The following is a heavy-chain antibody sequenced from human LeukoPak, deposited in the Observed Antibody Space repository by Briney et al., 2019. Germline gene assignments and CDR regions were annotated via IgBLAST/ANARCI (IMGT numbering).Heavy chain of an antibody. Sequence: GASVKVSCKASGYTFTNYAMHWVRQAPGQRLEWMGWINAGHGNTKYSQEFQGRVTITRDTSASTAYMELSSLRSEDTAVYYCARGPRFGELLWHWFDPWGQGTLVTVSS. CDR2: INAGHGNT. J-gene: IGHJ5*02. CDR3: ARGPRFGELLWHWFDP. V-gene: IGHV1-3*03. CDR1: GYTFTNYA. D-gene: IGHD3-10*01.